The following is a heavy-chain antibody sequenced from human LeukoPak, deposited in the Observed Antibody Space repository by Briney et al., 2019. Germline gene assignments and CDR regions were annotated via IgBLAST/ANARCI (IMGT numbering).Heavy chain of an antibody. V-gene: IGHV1-69*01. CDR1: GGTFSSYA. D-gene: IGHD2-15*01. CDR2: IIPIFGTA. Sequence: SVKVSCKASGGTFSSYAISWVRQAPGQGLEWMGGIIPIFGTANYAQKFQGRVAITADESTSTAYMELSSLRSEDTAVYYCASYLGYCSGGSCPKEISSFDYWGQGTLVTVSS. J-gene: IGHJ4*02. CDR3: ASYLGYCSGGSCPKEISSFDY.